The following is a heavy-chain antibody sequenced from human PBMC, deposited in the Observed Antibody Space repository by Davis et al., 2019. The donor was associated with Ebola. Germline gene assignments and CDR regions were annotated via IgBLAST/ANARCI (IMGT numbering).Heavy chain of an antibody. D-gene: IGHD2-2*02. CDR3: ARARGYCSSARCYIVSSHDALDV. Sequence: PGGSLRLSCAVSGFTFSDHYMDWVRQAPGKGLEWVGRIKNKLDSYTTEYAASVRDRFIISRDYSKSSLYLEMNSLQPDDTAVYFCARARGYCSSARCYIVSSHDALDVWGQGTMVTVSS. CDR2: IKNKLDSYTT. CDR1: GFTFSDHY. J-gene: IGHJ3*01. V-gene: IGHV3-72*01.